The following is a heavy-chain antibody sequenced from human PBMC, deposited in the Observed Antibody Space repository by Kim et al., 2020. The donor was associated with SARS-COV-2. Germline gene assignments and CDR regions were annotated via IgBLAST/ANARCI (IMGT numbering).Heavy chain of an antibody. CDR2: T. J-gene: IGHJ3*02. V-gene: IGHV3-53*01. D-gene: IGHD3-16*02. Sequence: TDYADSGKGRFTISRDNSKNTLYLQMNSMRAEDTAVYYCAASDVSSAFDIWGQGTMVTVSS. CDR3: AASDVSSAFDI.